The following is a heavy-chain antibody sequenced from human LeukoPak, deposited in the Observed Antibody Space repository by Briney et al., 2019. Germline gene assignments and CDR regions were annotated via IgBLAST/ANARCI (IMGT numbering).Heavy chain of an antibody. CDR3: AKSPQDYYYFMDV. CDR2: ISGSGAFT. CDR1: GFTFNNYA. J-gene: IGHJ6*03. D-gene: IGHD2-15*01. V-gene: IGHV3-23*01. Sequence: GGSLRLSCAASGFTFNNYAMSWVRQAPGKGLEWVSGISGSGAFTYYADSVKGRFTISRDNSKNTLYLQMNSLRAEDTAVYYCAKSPQDYYYFMDVWGKGSTVTISS.